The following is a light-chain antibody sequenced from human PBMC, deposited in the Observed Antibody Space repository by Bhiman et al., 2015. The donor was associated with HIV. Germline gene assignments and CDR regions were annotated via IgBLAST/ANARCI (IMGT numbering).Light chain of an antibody. CDR2: DVT. J-gene: IGLJ1*01. Sequence: QSALTQPASVSGSPGQSITISCTGTSSDVGGYNYVSWYQQHPGKAPKFMIYDVTKRPSGVSNRFSGSKSDNTASLAISGLRAEDEADYYCSSYASGTTDYVFGAGTKVTVL. CDR3: SSYASGTTDYV. V-gene: IGLV2-14*01. CDR1: SSDVGGYNY.